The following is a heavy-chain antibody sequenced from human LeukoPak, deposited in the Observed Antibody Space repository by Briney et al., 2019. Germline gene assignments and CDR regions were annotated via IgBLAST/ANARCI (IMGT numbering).Heavy chain of an antibody. Sequence: GESLKISCAASGFTFSSYSMNWVRQAPGKGLEWVSSISSSSSYIYYADSVKGRFTISRDNAKNSLYLQMNSLRAEDTAVYYYAREDSVAGALADYWGQGTLVTVSS. CDR2: ISSSSSYI. CDR1: GFTFSSYS. J-gene: IGHJ4*02. V-gene: IGHV3-21*01. CDR3: AREDSVAGALADY. D-gene: IGHD6-19*01.